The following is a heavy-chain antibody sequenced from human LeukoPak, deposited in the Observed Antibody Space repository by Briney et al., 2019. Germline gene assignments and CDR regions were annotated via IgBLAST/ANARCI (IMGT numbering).Heavy chain of an antibody. CDR2: ISGSGGST. Sequence: PGGSLRLSCAASGFTFSNAWMSWVRQAPGKGLEWVSVISGSGGSTYYADSVKGRFTISRDNSKNTLYLQMNSLRAEDTAVYYCAKDYLDIVVVPAALDASDIWGQGTMVTVSS. V-gene: IGHV3-23*01. J-gene: IGHJ3*02. CDR3: AKDYLDIVVVPAALDASDI. D-gene: IGHD2-2*03. CDR1: GFTFSNAW.